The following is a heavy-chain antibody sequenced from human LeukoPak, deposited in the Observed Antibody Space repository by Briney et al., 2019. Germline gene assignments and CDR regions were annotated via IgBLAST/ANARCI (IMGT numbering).Heavy chain of an antibody. CDR3: ARVQGDYASRDYWFDP. J-gene: IGHJ5*02. CDR2: IYYSGST. V-gene: IGHV4-39*01. CDR1: GGSIISGHHY. Sequence: PSETLSLTCTVSGGSIISGHHYWGWIRQSPGKGPEWIGSIYYSGSTFYNPSLESRVTILVDTPKNQFSLNLTSVTASDTSVYYCARVQGDYASRDYWFDPWGQGTLVAVSS. D-gene: IGHD3-10*01.